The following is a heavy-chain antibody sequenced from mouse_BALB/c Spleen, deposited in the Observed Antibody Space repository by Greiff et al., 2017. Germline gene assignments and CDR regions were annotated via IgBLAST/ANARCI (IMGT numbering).Heavy chain of an antibody. Sequence: QVQLKESGPELVKPGASVKISCKASGYAFSSSWMNWVKQRPGQGLEWIGRIYPGDGDTNYNGKFKGKATLTADKSSSTAYMQLSSLTSVDSAVYFCAREGASYAMDYWGQGTSVTVSS. CDR1: GYAFSSSW. CDR2: IYPGDGDT. J-gene: IGHJ4*01. V-gene: IGHV1-82*01. CDR3: AREGASYAMDY.